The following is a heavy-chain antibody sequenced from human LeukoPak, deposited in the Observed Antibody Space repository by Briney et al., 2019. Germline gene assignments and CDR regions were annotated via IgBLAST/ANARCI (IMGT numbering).Heavy chain of an antibody. CDR2: IYYSGST. V-gene: IGHV4-59*08. CDR1: GGSISSYY. Sequence: SETLSLTCTVSGGSISSYYWSWIRQPPGKGLEWIGYIYYSGSTNYNSSLKSRVTISVDTSKNQFSLKLSSVTAADTAVYYCARQADYYGSGSPFDYWGQGTLVTVSS. J-gene: IGHJ4*02. CDR3: ARQADYYGSGSPFDY. D-gene: IGHD3-10*01.